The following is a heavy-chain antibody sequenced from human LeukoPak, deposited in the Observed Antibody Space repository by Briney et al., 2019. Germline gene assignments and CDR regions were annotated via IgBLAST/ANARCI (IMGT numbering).Heavy chain of an antibody. Sequence: SETLSLTCAVYGGSFSGYYWGWIRQPPGKGLEWIGGINHSGSTNYNPSLKSRVTISVDTSKNQFSLKLSSVTAADTAVYYCAGYQLPYYYYGMDVWGQGTTVTVSS. J-gene: IGHJ6*02. CDR3: AGYQLPYYYYGMDV. V-gene: IGHV4-34*01. CDR2: INHSGST. CDR1: GGSFSGYY. D-gene: IGHD2-2*01.